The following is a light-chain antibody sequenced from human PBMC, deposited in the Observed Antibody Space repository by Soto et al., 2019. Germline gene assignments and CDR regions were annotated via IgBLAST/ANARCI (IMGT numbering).Light chain of an antibody. J-gene: IGKJ2*01. V-gene: IGKV1-5*01. CDR3: QQYNSYST. CDR2: DSS. CDR1: QSISSW. Sequence: DIHITQSPSTLSASVGDRVTISCRASQSISSWLAWYQQKPGTAPKLLIYDSSNLESGVPSRFSGSGSGTEFTLTISSLQPDDFATYYCQQYNSYSTFGQGTKLEIK.